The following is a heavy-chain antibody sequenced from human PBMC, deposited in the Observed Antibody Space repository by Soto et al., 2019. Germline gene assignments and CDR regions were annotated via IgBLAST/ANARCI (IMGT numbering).Heavy chain of an antibody. CDR3: AGHGGAHYDSSCYPYALDL. D-gene: IGHD3-22*01. CDR1: GYSFRNNW. Sequence: PGESLKISCKGSGYSFRNNWITWVRQMPGKGLEWMGRIDLTDSYTSYSPSFQGHVSFSADTSINTAYLQWSSLRAPDTAMYYCAGHGGAHYDSSCYPYALDLWGQGTPVTVSS. CDR2: IDLTDSYT. V-gene: IGHV5-10-1*01. J-gene: IGHJ5*02.